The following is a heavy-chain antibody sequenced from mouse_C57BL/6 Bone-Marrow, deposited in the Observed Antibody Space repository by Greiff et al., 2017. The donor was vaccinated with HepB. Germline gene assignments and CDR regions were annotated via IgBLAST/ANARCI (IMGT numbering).Heavy chain of an antibody. CDR1: GFTFSDYY. V-gene: IGHV5-12*01. Sequence: EVQLVESGGGLVQPGGSLKLSCAASGFTFSDYYMYWVRQTPEKRLEWVAYISNGGGSTYYPDTVKGRFTISRDSAKNTLYLQMSRLKSEDTAMYYCARRYFYAMDYWGQGTSVTVSS. CDR3: ARRYFYAMDY. J-gene: IGHJ4*01. CDR2: ISNGGGST.